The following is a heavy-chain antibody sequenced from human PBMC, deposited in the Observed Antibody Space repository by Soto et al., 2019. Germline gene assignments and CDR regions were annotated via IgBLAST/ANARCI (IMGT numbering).Heavy chain of an antibody. V-gene: IGHV6-1*01. D-gene: IGHD6-19*01. Sequence: SQTLSLTCAMSVDSVSSNSAAWNWISQSPSRGLEWLGRTYYRSKWYNDYAVSVKSRITINPSKNQFSLQLNSVTPEDTAVYYCARVVRSSGWYYYYGMDLWGQGTTVTVSS. J-gene: IGHJ6*02. CDR2: TYYRSKWYN. CDR3: ARVVRSSGWYYYYGMDL. CDR1: VDSVSSNSAA.